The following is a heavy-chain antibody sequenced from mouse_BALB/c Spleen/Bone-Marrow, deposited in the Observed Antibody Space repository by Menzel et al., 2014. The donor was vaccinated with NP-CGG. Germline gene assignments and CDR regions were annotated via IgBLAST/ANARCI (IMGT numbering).Heavy chain of an antibody. CDR1: GFNIKDTY. D-gene: IGHD2-14*01. CDR3: ATYYRYDRRFAY. CDR2: IDPANGNT. Sequence: VTLKESGAELVKPGASVKLSCTASGFNIKDTYTHWVKQRPEQGLEWIGRIDPANGNTKYDPKFQGKATITADTSSNTAYLQLSSLTSEDTAVYYCATYYRYDRRFAYWGQGTLVTVSA. J-gene: IGHJ3*01. V-gene: IGHV14-3*02.